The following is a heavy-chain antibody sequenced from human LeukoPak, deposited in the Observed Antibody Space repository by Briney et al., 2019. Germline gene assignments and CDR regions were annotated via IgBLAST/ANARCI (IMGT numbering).Heavy chain of an antibody. Sequence: GASVKVSCKASGGTFSSYAISWVRQAPGQGLEWMGWISAYNGNTNYAQKLQGRVTMTTDTSTSTAYMELRSLRSDDTAVYYCARDRDPKFTMVRGVPNWFDPWAREPWSPSPQ. CDR2: ISAYNGNT. J-gene: IGHJ5*02. V-gene: IGHV1-18*01. CDR3: ARDRDPKFTMVRGVPNWFDP. CDR1: GGTFSSYA. D-gene: IGHD3-10*01.